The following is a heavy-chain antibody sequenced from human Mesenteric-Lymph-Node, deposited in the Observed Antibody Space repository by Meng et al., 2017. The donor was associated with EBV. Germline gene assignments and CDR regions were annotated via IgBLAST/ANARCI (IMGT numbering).Heavy chain of an antibody. Sequence: QITLKESCPTLXXXXXSXTLXFTFSGFSLSTSGVGVGWIRQPPGKALEWLALVHWDGEKHYSPSLKSRLTVTKDTSKNQVVLTMTNMDPVDTATYHCAHRPDVDATFDYWGQGILVTVSS. CDR1: GFSLSTSGVG. D-gene: IGHD5-12*01. J-gene: IGHJ4*02. V-gene: IGHV2-5*02. CDR3: AHRPDVDATFDY. CDR2: VHWDGEK.